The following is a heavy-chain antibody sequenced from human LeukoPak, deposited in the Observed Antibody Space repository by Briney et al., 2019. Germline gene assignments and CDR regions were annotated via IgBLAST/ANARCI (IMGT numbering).Heavy chain of an antibody. D-gene: IGHD1-26*01. CDR1: GYTFTGYY. Sequence: ASVKVSCKASGYTFTGYYLHWVRQAPGQGLEWMGCVNPNSGDTNYAQKFQGSVTMTRDTSISTVYVELSRLRSDDTAVYYCARASGSYWWFDSWGQGTLVTVSS. CDR2: VNPNSGDT. J-gene: IGHJ5*01. V-gene: IGHV1-2*02. CDR3: ARASGSYWWFDS.